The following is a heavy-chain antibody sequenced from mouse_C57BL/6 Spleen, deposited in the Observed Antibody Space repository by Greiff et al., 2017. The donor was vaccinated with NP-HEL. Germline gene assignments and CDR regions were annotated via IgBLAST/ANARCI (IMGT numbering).Heavy chain of an antibody. Sequence: QVQLQQSGAELVMPGASVKLSCKASGYTFTSYWMHWVKQRPGQGLEWIGEIDPSDSYTNYNQKFKGKSTLTVDKSSSTAYMQLSSLTSEDSAVYYCARKEGYYFDYWGQGTTLTVSS. J-gene: IGHJ2*01. CDR2: IDPSDSYT. CDR1: GYTFTSYW. CDR3: ARKEGYYFDY. V-gene: IGHV1-69*01.